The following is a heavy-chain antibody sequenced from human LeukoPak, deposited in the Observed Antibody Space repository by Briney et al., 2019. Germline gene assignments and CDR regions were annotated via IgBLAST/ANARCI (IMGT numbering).Heavy chain of an antibody. D-gene: IGHD3-22*01. CDR2: ISAHNGET. J-gene: IGHJ3*02. V-gene: IGHV1-18*01. Sequence: ASVKVSCKASGYTFTNYGIRWVRQAPGQGLEWMGSISAHNGETSYAQNLQGRVIMTTDMSTSVAYMEIRRLRYDDTALYYCARGTNYYDTSGYLDSFDIWGEGTMVTVSS. CDR1: GYTFTNYG. CDR3: ARGTNYYDTSGYLDSFDI.